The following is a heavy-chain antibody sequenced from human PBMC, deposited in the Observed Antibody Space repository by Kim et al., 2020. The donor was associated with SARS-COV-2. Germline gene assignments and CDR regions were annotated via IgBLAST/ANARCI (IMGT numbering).Heavy chain of an antibody. Sequence: TAYAGSLKGRFTISRDDSKNKAYLQMNSLKTEDTAVYYCTNSSGYYYNYWGQGTLVTVSS. CDR2: T. CDR3: TNSSGYYYNY. J-gene: IGHJ4*02. V-gene: IGHV3-73*01. D-gene: IGHD3-22*01.